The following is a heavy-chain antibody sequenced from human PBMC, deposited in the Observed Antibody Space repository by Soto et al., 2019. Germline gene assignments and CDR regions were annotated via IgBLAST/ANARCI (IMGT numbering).Heavy chain of an antibody. CDR3: AKGTASEFLLSFDD. CDR2: ITGSGSHS. D-gene: IGHD3-10*01. J-gene: IGHJ4*01. V-gene: IGHV3-23*01. Sequence: GGPMRLSRMASGFCSSRCGLSTYAMTWVRQPPGKGLEWVSVITGSGSHSYYADSVKGRFTISRDNSRNTLFLQMGSLRADDTAVYFCAKGTASEFLLSFDDWGHGTLVTVSS. CDR1: GFCSSRCGLSTYA.